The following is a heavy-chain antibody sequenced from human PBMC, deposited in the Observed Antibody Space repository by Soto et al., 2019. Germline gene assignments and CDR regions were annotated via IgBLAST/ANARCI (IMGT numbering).Heavy chain of an antibody. J-gene: IGHJ6*02. D-gene: IGHD2-15*01. Sequence: QVQLQESGPGLVKPSETLSLTCTVSGDSIRNFYWSWIRQPAGKGLEWIGRIYSSGSTDYNASLKSRVSMSVDRSNNQFFLRLASVTAEDTAGYYCVRDCSGGGCYSDYGMDVWGQGTTVTVSS. CDR3: VRDCSGGGCYSDYGMDV. CDR1: GDSIRNFY. V-gene: IGHV4-4*07. CDR2: IYSSGST.